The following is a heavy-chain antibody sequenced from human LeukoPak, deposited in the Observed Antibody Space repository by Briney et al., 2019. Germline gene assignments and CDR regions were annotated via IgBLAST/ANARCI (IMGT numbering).Heavy chain of an antibody. V-gene: IGHV4-39*01. D-gene: IGHD3-3*01. CDR2: ISYSGTT. J-gene: IGHJ5*02. CDR3: ARAFASWYYDFWSGYYHKYNWFDP. CDR1: GGSISSSNYY. Sequence: SETLSLTCIVSGGSISSSNYYWGWIRQPPGKGLEWIGSISYSGTTYYNPSLNSRVTISVDTSKNQFSLRLSSVTVADTAVYYCARAFASWYYDFWSGYYHKYNWFDPWGQGTLVTVSS.